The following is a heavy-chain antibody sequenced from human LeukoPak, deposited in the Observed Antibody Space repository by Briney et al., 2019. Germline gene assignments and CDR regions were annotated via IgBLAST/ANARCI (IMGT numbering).Heavy chain of an antibody. Sequence: GRSLRLSCAASGFTFSSYAMHWVRQAPGKGLEWVAVISYDGSNKYYADSVKGRFTISRDNSKNTLHLQMNSLRAEDTAVYYCARGGYYGSGSYGTLYYYYYMDVWGKGTTVTVSS. J-gene: IGHJ6*03. CDR2: ISYDGSNK. V-gene: IGHV3-30*04. D-gene: IGHD3-10*01. CDR3: ARGGYYGSGSYGTLYYYYYMDV. CDR1: GFTFSSYA.